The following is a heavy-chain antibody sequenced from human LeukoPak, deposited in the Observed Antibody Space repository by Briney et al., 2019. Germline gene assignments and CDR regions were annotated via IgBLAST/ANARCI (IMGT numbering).Heavy chain of an antibody. J-gene: IGHJ4*02. D-gene: IGHD1-26*01. CDR1: GFTFDDYA. CDR3: AKSEGATVRGVVGFDY. CDR2: ISWNCGSI. Sequence: QSGGSLRLSCAASGFTFDDYAMHWVRQAPGKGLEGVSGISWNCGSIGYADSVKGRFTISRDNAKNSLYLQMNSLRAEDMALYYCAKSEGATVRGVVGFDYWGQGTLVTVSS. V-gene: IGHV3-9*03.